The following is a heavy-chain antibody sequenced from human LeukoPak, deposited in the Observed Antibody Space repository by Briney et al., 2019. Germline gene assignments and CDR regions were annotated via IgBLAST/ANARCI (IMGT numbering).Heavy chain of an antibody. Sequence: PGGSLRLSCAASAFTFSSYGMHWVCQAPGKGLEWVASIKDDGSANYYLDSVKGRFTISRDNAKNSLYLRMNSLRVEDTAVYYCARQKSGVAVAGPGDHWGQGTLVTVSS. CDR2: IKDDGSAN. CDR3: ARQKSGVAVAGPGDH. CDR1: AFTFSSYG. D-gene: IGHD6-19*01. V-gene: IGHV3-7*01. J-gene: IGHJ4*02.